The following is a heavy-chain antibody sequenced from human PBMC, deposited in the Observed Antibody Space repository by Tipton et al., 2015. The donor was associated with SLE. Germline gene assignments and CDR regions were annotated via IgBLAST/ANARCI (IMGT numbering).Heavy chain of an antibody. D-gene: IGHD3-16*01. CDR1: GYTFINYG. CDR3: ARDGGPLGECFHH. V-gene: IGHV1-18*01. J-gene: IGHJ1*01. CDR2: LYSYTGKT. Sequence: QLVQSGAELKEPGASVKVSCKTSGYTFINYGISWVRQAPGQGLEWIGWLYSYTGKTNYAQKFQGRVTLTTDTSTSTAYMELRSLRPVESAVYYCARDGGPLGECFHHWGQGTLVTVSS.